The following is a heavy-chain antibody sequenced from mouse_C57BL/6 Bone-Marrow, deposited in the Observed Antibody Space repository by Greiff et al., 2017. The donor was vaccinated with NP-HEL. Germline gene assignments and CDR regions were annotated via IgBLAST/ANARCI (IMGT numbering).Heavy chain of an antibody. D-gene: IGHD2-3*01. J-gene: IGHJ4*01. V-gene: IGHV1-81*01. CDR1: GYTFTSYG. CDR3: ARRWLLRRDAMDY. CDR2: TYPRSGNT. Sequence: QVHVKQSGAELARPGASVKLSCKASGYTFTSYGISWVKQRTGQGLEWIGETYPRSGNTYYNEKFKGKATLTADKSSSTAYMELRSLTSEDSAVYFCARRWLLRRDAMDYWGQGTSVTVSS.